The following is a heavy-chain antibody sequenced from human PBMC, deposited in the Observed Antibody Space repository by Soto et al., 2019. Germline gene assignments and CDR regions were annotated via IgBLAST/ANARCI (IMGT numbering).Heavy chain of an antibody. CDR1: GYTFTSYG. D-gene: IGHD6-19*01. CDR3: ARYMAVAPRWYFDL. Sequence: ASVKVSCKASGYTFTSYGISWVRQAPGQGLEWMGWISAYNGNTNYAQKLQGRVTMTTDTSTSTAYMELRSLRSDDTAVYYCARYMAVAPRWYFDLWGRGTLVTVSS. J-gene: IGHJ2*01. CDR2: ISAYNGNT. V-gene: IGHV1-18*01.